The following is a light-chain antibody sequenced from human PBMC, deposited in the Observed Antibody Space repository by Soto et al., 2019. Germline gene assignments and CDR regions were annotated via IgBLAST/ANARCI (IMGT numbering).Light chain of an antibody. CDR2: DVS. V-gene: IGLV2-14*01. CDR1: SSDVGGYNY. Sequence: QSVLTQPASVSGSPGQSITISCTGTSSDVGGYNYVSWYQQHPGKAPKPMIYDVSNRPSGVSNRFSGSKSGNTASLTISGLQAEDEADYYCSSYTSSSTLVFGGGTQLTVL. J-gene: IGLJ2*01. CDR3: SSYTSSSTLV.